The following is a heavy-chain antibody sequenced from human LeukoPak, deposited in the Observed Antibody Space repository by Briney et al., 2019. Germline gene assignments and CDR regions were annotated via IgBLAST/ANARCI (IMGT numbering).Heavy chain of an antibody. CDR1: GFTFEDYA. CDR2: ISGDGRDT. V-gene: IGHV3-43*02. D-gene: IGHD2-8*01. Sequence: GGSLRLSCAAAGFTFEDYALHWVRQAPGKGLEWVSLISGDGRDTYYVDSVKGRFTISRDNSKNSLYLQMTSLRTEDTALYYCARHLVPTTNNFYYYGMDVWGQGTTVTVSS. CDR3: ARHLVPTTNNFYYYGMDV. J-gene: IGHJ6*02.